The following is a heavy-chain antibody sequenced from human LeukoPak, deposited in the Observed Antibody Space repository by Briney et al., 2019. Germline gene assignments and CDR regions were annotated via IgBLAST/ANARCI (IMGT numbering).Heavy chain of an antibody. J-gene: IGHJ5*02. CDR1: GGSIRSYY. Sequence: SETLSLTCTVSGGSIRSYYWSWIRQPPGKGLEWIGFMHHSGSTKHNPYLKSRVTISVDTSKSQFSLKLSSVTAADTAVYYCARHAAVEGSSGWSPLWWFDPWGQGTLVTVSS. CDR2: MHHSGST. V-gene: IGHV4-59*08. D-gene: IGHD6-19*01. CDR3: ARHAAVEGSSGWSPLWWFDP.